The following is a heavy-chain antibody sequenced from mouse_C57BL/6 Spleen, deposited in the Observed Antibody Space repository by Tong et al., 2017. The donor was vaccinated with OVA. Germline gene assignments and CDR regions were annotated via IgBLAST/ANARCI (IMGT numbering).Heavy chain of an antibody. Sequence: VQLQESGAELVRPGASVKLSCKASGYTFTDYYINWVKQRPGQGLEWIARIYPGSGNTYYNGKFKGKATLTADKSSSTAYMQLSSLTSEDSAVYFCARLDGYYGYAMDYWGQGTSVTVSS. CDR3: ARLDGYYGYAMDY. CDR1: GYTFTDYY. CDR2: IYPGSGNT. D-gene: IGHD2-3*01. J-gene: IGHJ4*01. V-gene: IGHV1-76*01.